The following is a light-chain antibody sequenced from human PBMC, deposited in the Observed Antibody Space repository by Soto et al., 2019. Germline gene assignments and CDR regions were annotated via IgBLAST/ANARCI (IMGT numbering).Light chain of an antibody. CDR1: SSDVGGYNY. CDR3: SSYTSSRTVV. CDR2: EVS. Sequence: QSVLTQPASVSGSPGQSITISCTGTSSDVGGYNYVSWYQQHPGKAPKLMIYEVSNRPSGVSNRFSGSKSGNTASLTISGLQAEDEADYHCSSYTSSRTVVFGGGTQLTVL. J-gene: IGLJ2*01. V-gene: IGLV2-14*01.